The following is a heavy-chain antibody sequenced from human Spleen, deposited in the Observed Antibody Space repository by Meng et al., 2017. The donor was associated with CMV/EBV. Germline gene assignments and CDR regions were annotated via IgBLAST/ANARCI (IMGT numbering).Heavy chain of an antibody. CDR3: ARGTPVRGFLEWLSVPHYYGMDV. CDR1: GFSFSDYA. J-gene: IGHJ6*02. D-gene: IGHD3-3*01. CDR2: INGSGDKT. Sequence: GESLKISCAASGFSFSDYAMGWVRQAPGKGLEWVSGINGSGDKTYYADSVKGRFTISRDNSKSTLYLQMNSLRPEDTAVDYCARGTPVRGFLEWLSVPHYYGMDVWGRGTTVTVSS. V-gene: IGHV3-23*01.